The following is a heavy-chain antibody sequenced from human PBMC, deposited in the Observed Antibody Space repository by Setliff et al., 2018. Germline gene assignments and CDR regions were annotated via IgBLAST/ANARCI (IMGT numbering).Heavy chain of an antibody. D-gene: IGHD1-26*01. CDR3: AADLGIVGATMPFDY. CDR1: GFTFTSSA. CDR2: IVVGSGNT. Sequence: GASVKVSCKASGFTFTSSAVQWERQSRGQRLEWIGWIVVGSGNTNYAQKFQKRVTITRDMSTSTAYMELSSLRSEDTAVYYCAADLGIVGATMPFDYWVQGTLVTVSS. V-gene: IGHV1-58*01. J-gene: IGHJ4*02.